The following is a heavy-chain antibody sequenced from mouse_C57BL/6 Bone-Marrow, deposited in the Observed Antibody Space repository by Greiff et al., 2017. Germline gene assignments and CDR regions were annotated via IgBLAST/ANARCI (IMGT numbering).Heavy chain of an antibody. CDR1: GYTFTSYW. V-gene: IGHV1-64*01. D-gene: IGHD3-2*02. CDR3: ARSPVGQLSLRDYFDY. J-gene: IGHJ2*01. CDR2: IHPNSGST. Sequence: VQLQQPGAELVKPGASVKLSCKASGYTFTSYWMHWVKQRPGQGLEWIGMIHPNSGSTNYNEKFKSKATLTVDKSSSTAYMQLSSLTSEDSAVYYCARSPVGQLSLRDYFDYWGQGTTLTVSS.